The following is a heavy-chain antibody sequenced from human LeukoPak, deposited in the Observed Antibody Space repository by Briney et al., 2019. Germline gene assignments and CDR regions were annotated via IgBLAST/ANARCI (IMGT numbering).Heavy chain of an antibody. J-gene: IGHJ5*02. CDR1: GYIFAAYY. Sequence: ASVKVSCKTSGYIFAAYYLNWVRQAPGQGLEWMGWINPNSGGTKYAQKFQDRVTMTRDTSINTAYMELSRLRSDDTAVYYCARDGMVWLGETTDERPAKNWFDPWGQGTLVTVSS. CDR2: INPNSGGT. V-gene: IGHV1-2*02. CDR3: ARDGMVWLGETTDERPAKNWFDP. D-gene: IGHD3-10*01.